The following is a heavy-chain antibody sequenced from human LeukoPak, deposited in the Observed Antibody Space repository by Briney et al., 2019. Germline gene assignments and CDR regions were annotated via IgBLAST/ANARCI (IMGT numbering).Heavy chain of an antibody. J-gene: IGHJ4*02. V-gene: IGHV4-59*01. D-gene: IGHD2-21*01. CDR2: IYYSGST. Sequence: PSETLSLTCTVSGGSFSGYYWTCIRQPPGKGLEWIGYIYYSGSTNYNPSLKSRVTISVDTSKNQFSLKLSPVTAADTAVYYCARVRYCGGDCYPFDYWGQGTLVTVSS. CDR3: ARVRYCGGDCYPFDY. CDR1: GGSFSGYY.